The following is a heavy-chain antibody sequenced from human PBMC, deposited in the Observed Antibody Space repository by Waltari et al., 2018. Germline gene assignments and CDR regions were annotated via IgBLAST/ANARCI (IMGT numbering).Heavy chain of an antibody. CDR3: ARVEYQLLFIRRGAFDI. D-gene: IGHD2-2*01. V-gene: IGHV4-34*01. CDR1: GVSFSGYY. CDR2: INHSGST. J-gene: IGHJ3*02. Sequence: QVQLQQWGAGLLKPSETLSLTCAVYGVSFSGYYWSWIRQPPGKGLEWIGEINHSGSTNYNPSLKSRVTISVDTSKNQFSLKLSSVTAADTAVYYCARVEYQLLFIRRGAFDIWGQGTMVTVSS.